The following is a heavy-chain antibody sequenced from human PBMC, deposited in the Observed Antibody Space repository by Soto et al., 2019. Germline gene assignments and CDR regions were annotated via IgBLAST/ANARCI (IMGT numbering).Heavy chain of an antibody. V-gene: IGHV6-1*01. Sequence: SQTLSLTCAITGDSVSRNSVAWNWIRQSPSRGLEWLGRTYYRSKWYNDYATSVKSRITIHSDTSQNQFSLQLSSVTPEDTAVYYCAREGQMELRPLDYWGQGTLVTVSS. D-gene: IGHD1-1*01. CDR2: TYYRSKWYN. J-gene: IGHJ4*02. CDR1: GDSVSRNSVA. CDR3: AREGQMELRPLDY.